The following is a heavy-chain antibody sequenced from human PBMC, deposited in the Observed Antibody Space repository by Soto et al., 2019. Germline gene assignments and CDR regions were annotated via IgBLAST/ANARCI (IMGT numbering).Heavy chain of an antibody. V-gene: IGHV5-10-1*01. CDR3: ARPGVAGTNYYYGMDA. D-gene: IGHD6-19*01. CDR2: IDPSDSYT. Sequence: PGESLKISCKGSGYSFTSYWISWVRQMPGKGLEWMGRIDPSDSYTNYSPSFQGHVTISADKSISTAYLQWSSLKATDTAMYYCARPGVAGTNYYYGMDAWGQGTTVTVSS. CDR1: GYSFTSYW. J-gene: IGHJ6*02.